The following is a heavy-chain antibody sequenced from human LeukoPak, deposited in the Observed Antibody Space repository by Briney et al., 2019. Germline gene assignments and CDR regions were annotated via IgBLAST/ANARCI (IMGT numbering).Heavy chain of an antibody. Sequence: PGGSLRLSCAASGFTFSSYGMSWVRQAPGKGLEWVSIISGSGGSTYYADSVKGRFTISRDNSKNTLYLQMNSLRAEDTAVYYCAKDPTREIQLIHFDYWGQGTLVTVSS. D-gene: IGHD5-18*01. CDR1: GFTFSSYG. J-gene: IGHJ4*02. CDR3: AKDPTREIQLIHFDY. CDR2: ISGSGGST. V-gene: IGHV3-23*01.